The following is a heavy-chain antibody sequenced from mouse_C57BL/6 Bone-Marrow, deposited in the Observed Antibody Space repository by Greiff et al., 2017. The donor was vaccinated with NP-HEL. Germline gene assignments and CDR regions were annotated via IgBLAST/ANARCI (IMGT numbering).Heavy chain of an antibody. CDR3: ARDANWVYFDG. V-gene: IGHV7-1*01. CDR2: SRNKANDYTT. J-gene: IGHJ1*03. CDR1: GFTFSDFY. D-gene: IGHD4-1*01. Sequence: EVKLVESGGGLVQSGRSLRLSCATSGFTFSDFYMEWVRQAPGKGLEWIAASRNKANDYTTEYSASVKGRFIVSRDTSQSILYLQMNALRAEDTAIYYCARDANWVYFDGWGTATTVTVSS.